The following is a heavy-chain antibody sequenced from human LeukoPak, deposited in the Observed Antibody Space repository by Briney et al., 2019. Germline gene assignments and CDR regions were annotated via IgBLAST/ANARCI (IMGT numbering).Heavy chain of an antibody. CDR2: MSNSGENT. Sequence: GRSLRLSCAASGFTFSSYSMQWVRQTPGKGLEWVGIMSNSGENTFYGEAVKGRFTISRDNSQNTLYLQMNSLRPEDTAVYYCAKGGASVTRYVDYWGQGTWVTVSS. V-gene: IGHV3-30*18. CDR1: GFTFSSYS. D-gene: IGHD4-17*01. J-gene: IGHJ4*02. CDR3: AKGGASVTRYVDY.